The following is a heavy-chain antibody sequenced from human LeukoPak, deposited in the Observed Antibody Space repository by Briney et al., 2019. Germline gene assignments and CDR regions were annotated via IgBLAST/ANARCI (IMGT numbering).Heavy chain of an antibody. V-gene: IGHV4-59*01. CDR1: GGSISSYY. Sequence: TSETLSLTCTVSGGSISSYYWSWIRQPPGKGLEWIGYIYYSGSTNYNPSLKSRVTISVDTSKNQFSLKLSSVTAADTAVYYCARLGGYYYDVQDYWGQGTLVTVSS. J-gene: IGHJ4*02. D-gene: IGHD3-22*01. CDR3: ARLGGYYYDVQDY. CDR2: IYYSGST.